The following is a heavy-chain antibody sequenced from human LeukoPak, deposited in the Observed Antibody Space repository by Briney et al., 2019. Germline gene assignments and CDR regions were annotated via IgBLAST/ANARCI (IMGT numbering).Heavy chain of an antibody. CDR1: GGTFSSYA. CDR3: ASQTSGSYSPRLDY. J-gene: IGHJ4*02. Sequence: SVKVSCKASGGTFSSYAISWVRQAPGQGLEWMGGIIPIFGTANYAQKFQGRVTMTTDTSTSTAYMELRSLRSDDTAVYYCASQTSGSYSPRLDYWGQGTLVTVSS. CDR2: IIPIFGTA. V-gene: IGHV1-69*05. D-gene: IGHD1-26*01.